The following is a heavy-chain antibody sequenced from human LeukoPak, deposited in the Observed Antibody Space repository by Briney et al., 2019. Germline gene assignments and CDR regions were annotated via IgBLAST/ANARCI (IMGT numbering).Heavy chain of an antibody. CDR2: IYYSGST. V-gene: IGHV4-59*01. Sequence: SETLSLTCTVSGGSISSYYWSWIRQPPGKGLEWIGYIYYSGSTNYNPSLKSRVTLSVDTSKNQFSLKLSSVTAADTAVYYCARDSKYSSSVRTHYYYMDVWGKGTTAPDSS. CDR1: GGSISSYY. CDR3: ARDSKYSSSVRTHYYYMDV. D-gene: IGHD6-6*01. J-gene: IGHJ6*03.